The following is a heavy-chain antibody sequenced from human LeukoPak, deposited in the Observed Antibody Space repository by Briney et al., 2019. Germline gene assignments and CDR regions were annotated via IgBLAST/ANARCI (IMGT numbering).Heavy chain of an antibody. V-gene: IGHV3-20*04. J-gene: IGHJ4*02. D-gene: IGHD5-12*01. CDR3: ARDGATY. CDR2: INWNGGST. Sequence: GGPLRLPRAPSWFNSDEYVMSWVRPAPGKGLEWVSGINWNGGSTGYADSVKGRFTISRDNAKNSLYLQMSSLRAEDTALYYCARDGATYWGQGTLVTVSS. CDR1: WFNSDEYV.